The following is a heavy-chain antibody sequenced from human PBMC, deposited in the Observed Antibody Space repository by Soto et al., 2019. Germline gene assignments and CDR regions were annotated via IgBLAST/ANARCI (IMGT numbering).Heavy chain of an antibody. V-gene: IGHV3-23*01. D-gene: IGHD3-10*01. Sequence: AGGSLRLSCAASGFTFSSYAMSWVRQAQGKGLEWVSAISGSGGSTYYADSVKGRFTISRDNSKNTLYLQMNSLRAEDTAVYYCAKEASSGLLWFGESPDYFDYWGQGTLVTVSS. CDR1: GFTFSSYA. CDR2: ISGSGGST. CDR3: AKEASSGLLWFGESPDYFDY. J-gene: IGHJ4*02.